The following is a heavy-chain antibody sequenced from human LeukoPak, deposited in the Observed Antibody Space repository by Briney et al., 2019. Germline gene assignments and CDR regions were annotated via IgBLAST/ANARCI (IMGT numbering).Heavy chain of an antibody. CDR1: GFTFSDYY. CDR2: ISGSGGST. Sequence: GGSLRLSCAASGFTFSDYYMSWIRQAPGKGLEWVSAISGSGGSTYYADSVKGRFTISRDNSKNTLYLQMNSLRAEDTAVYYCAKDGLGYCSGGSCGGFDYWGQGTLVTVSS. D-gene: IGHD2-15*01. CDR3: AKDGLGYCSGGSCGGFDY. V-gene: IGHV3-23*01. J-gene: IGHJ4*02.